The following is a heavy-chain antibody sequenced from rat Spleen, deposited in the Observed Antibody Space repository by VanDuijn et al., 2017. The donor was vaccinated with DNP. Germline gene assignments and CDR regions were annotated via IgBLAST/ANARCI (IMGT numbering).Heavy chain of an antibody. CDR2: IWSGGST. CDR3: TRVLYNGYQRHYWSFDF. V-gene: IGHV2-15*01. D-gene: IGHD1-6*01. Sequence: QVQLKESGPGLVQPSQTLSLTCTVSGFSLTSYGVNWVRQPPGKGLEWVGAIWSGGSTDYNSALKSRLSISRDTSKSQVFLKMNSLQTEDTAIYFCTRVLYNGYQRHYWSFDFWGPGTMVTVSS. J-gene: IGHJ1*01. CDR1: GFSLTSYG.